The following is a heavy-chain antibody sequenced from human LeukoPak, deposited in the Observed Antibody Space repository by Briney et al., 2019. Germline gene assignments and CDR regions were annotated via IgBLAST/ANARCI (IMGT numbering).Heavy chain of an antibody. D-gene: IGHD6-19*01. CDR1: GFTFSSYG. CDR2: ISYDGSNK. Sequence: PGRSLRLSCAASGFTFSSYGMHWVRQAPGKGLEWVAVISYDGSNKYYADSVKGRFTISRDNSKNTLYLQMNSLRAEDTAVYYCAKDRRISGRLVAAWGQGTLVTVSS. CDR3: AKDRRISGRLVAA. V-gene: IGHV3-30*18. J-gene: IGHJ5*02.